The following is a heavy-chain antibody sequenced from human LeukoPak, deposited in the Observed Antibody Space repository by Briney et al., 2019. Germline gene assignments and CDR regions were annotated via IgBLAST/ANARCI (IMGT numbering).Heavy chain of an antibody. D-gene: IGHD6-19*01. J-gene: IGHJ4*02. Sequence: ASVKVSCKASGYTFTSYGISLVRQPPGQGLGWMGWISAYNGNTNYAQKLQGRVTMTTDTSTSTAYMELRSLRSDDTAVYYCARAGYSSGWSNNDYWGQGTLVTVSS. V-gene: IGHV1-18*01. CDR3: ARAGYSSGWSNNDY. CDR2: ISAYNGNT. CDR1: GYTFTSYG.